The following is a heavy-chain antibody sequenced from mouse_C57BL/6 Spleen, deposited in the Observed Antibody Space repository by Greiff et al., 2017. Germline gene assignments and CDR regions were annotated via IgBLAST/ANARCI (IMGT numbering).Heavy chain of an antibody. J-gene: IGHJ4*01. CDR1: GFNIKNTY. CDR2: IDPANGNT. D-gene: IGHD2-5*01. V-gene: IGHV14-3*01. Sequence: EVQLQESVAELVRPGASVKLSCTASGFNIKNTYMHWVKQRPEQGLEWIGRIDPANGNTKYAPKFQGKATITADTSSNTAYLQLSSLTSEDTAIYYCARSSYYSNSPYAMDDWGQGTSVTVSS. CDR3: ARSSYYSNSPYAMDD.